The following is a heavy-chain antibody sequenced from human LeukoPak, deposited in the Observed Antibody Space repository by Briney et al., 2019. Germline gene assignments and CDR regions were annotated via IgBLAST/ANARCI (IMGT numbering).Heavy chain of an antibody. CDR2: VNRDGSET. CDR1: GFALSSHW. V-gene: IGHV3-7*03. J-gene: IGHJ6*02. CDR3: ARNNGMDV. Sequence: GGSLRLSCAASGFALSSHWMTWVRQVPGRGPEWVANVNRDGSETYYLDSVKGRFTISKDNAKNSLYLQMNSLRAEDTALYHCARNNGMDVWGQGTTVVVSS.